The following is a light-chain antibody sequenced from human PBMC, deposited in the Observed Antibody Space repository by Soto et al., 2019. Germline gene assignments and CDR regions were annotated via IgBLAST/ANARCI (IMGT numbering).Light chain of an antibody. CDR1: SSDVGGYNY. CDR2: EVS. Sequence: QSVLTQPPSASGSPGQSVTISCTGTSSDVGGYNYVSWYQQYPGKAPKLMIYEVSKRPSGVPDRFSGSKSGKTASLTVSGLQREDEADYYCTSYAGSNIWVFGGGTKLTVL. CDR3: TSYAGSNIWV. V-gene: IGLV2-8*01. J-gene: IGLJ3*02.